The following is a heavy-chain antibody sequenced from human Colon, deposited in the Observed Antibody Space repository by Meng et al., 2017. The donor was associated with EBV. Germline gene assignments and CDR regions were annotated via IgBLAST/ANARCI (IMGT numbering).Heavy chain of an antibody. CDR2: ITHRGST. D-gene: IGHD1-26*01. V-gene: IGHV4-34*01. CDR3: ASFHSSKVGARRLDY. CDR1: GGSFSGYY. Sequence: QVPLQQWGAGLLKPSETLYLTCAVYGGSFSGYYWTWIRQPPGKGLEWIGEITHRGSTNYNPFLKSRVTISVDTSKKQFSLKLTSVTAADTAVYYCASFHSSKVGARRLDYWGQGTLVTVSS. J-gene: IGHJ4*02.